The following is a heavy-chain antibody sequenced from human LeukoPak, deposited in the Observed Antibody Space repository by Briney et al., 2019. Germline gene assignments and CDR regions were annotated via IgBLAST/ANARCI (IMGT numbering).Heavy chain of an antibody. J-gene: IGHJ4*02. V-gene: IGHV3-30-3*01. Sequence: GGSLRLSCAASGLTFSGFAMHWVRQAPGKGLEWVTVISYDGTNKYYTDSVKGRFTISRDNAKNSLYLQMNSLRDEDTAVYYCARGSGSAFDYWGQGTLVTVSS. CDR2: ISYDGTNK. CDR1: GLTFSGFA. CDR3: ARGSGSAFDY. D-gene: IGHD2-15*01.